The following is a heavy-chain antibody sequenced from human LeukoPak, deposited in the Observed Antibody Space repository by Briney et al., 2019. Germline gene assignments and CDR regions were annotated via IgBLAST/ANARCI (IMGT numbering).Heavy chain of an antibody. CDR2: VSYHASDDK. Sequence: QSGGSLRLSCAASGFTFSSYGMHWVRQAPGKGLEWVAVVSYHASDDKYYVDSVKGRFTISRDNSKSTLYLQMNSLRTEDTGVYYCAKGPKGLFGTTTRFDSWGQGTLVTVSS. V-gene: IGHV3-30*18. CDR3: AKGPKGLFGTTTRFDS. CDR1: GFTFSSYG. D-gene: IGHD3-10*02. J-gene: IGHJ4*02.